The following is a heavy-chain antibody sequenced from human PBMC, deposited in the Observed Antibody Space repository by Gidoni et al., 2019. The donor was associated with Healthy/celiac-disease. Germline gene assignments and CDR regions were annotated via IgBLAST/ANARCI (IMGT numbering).Heavy chain of an antibody. D-gene: IGHD3-3*01. Sequence: QVQLQASGPGLVKPSETLSLTCTVSGCYIRSYYWNWIRQPPGKGLEWIGYIYYSGSTNYNPSLKSRVTISVDTSKNQFSLKLSSVTAADTAVYYCARATYYDFWRGGWFDPWGQGTLVTVSS. V-gene: IGHV4-59*01. J-gene: IGHJ5*02. CDR1: GCYIRSYY. CDR3: ARATYYDFWRGGWFDP. CDR2: IYYSGST.